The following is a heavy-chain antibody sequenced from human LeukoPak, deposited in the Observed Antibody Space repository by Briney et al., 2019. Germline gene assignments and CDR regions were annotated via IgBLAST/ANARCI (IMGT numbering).Heavy chain of an antibody. Sequence: SETLSLTCAVYGGSFSGYYWSWIRQPPGKGLEWIGEINHSGSTNYNPSLESRVTISVDTSKNQFSLKLSSVTAADTAVYYCARGGAGIFYTPSLNWFDPWGQGTLVTVSS. J-gene: IGHJ5*02. CDR2: INHSGST. V-gene: IGHV4-34*01. D-gene: IGHD3-9*01. CDR1: GGSFSGYY. CDR3: ARGGAGIFYTPSLNWFDP.